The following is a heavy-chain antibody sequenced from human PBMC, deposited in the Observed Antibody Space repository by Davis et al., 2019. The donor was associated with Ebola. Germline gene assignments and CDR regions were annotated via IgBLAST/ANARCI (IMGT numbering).Heavy chain of an antibody. CDR3: ARGPYYYDSSGYYQSNWFDP. D-gene: IGHD3-22*01. CDR2: IYYSGCT. V-gene: IGHV4-59*01. J-gene: IGHJ5*02. CDR1: AGSISSYY. Sequence: SETLSLTCTVSAGSISSYYWRWIRQRPGKGLEWVGYIYYSGCTNYYTSLKSRVTISVDTSKNQFSLKLSSVTAADTAVYYCARGPYYYDSSGYYQSNWFDPWGQGTLVTVSS.